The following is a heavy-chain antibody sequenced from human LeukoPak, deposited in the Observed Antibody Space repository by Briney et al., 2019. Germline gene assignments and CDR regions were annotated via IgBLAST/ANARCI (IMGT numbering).Heavy chain of an antibody. CDR1: GGTFSSYA. D-gene: IGHD1-26*01. J-gene: IGHJ3*02. CDR2: IIPIFGTA. V-gene: IGHV1-69*05. CDR3: ARGPIVGATIGGAFDI. Sequence: GASVKVSCKASGGTFSSYAISWVRQATGQGLEWVGGIIPIFGTANYAQKFQGRVTITTDESTSTAYMELSSLGSEDTAVYYCARGPIVGATIGGAFDIWGQGTMVTVSS.